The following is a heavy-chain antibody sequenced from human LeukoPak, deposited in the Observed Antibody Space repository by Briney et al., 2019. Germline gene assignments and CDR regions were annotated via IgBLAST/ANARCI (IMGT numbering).Heavy chain of an antibody. CDR2: ISSRSSTV. Sequence: GGSLRLSCAASGFTFSTYNMNWVRQVPGKGLEWVSYISSRSSTVYYADSVKGRFTISRDNAKNSLYLQMNSLRDEDTAVYFCARDYGSHGEYFDYWSQGTLVTVSS. CDR3: ARDYGSHGEYFDY. D-gene: IGHD3-10*01. CDR1: GFTFSTYN. V-gene: IGHV3-48*02. J-gene: IGHJ4*02.